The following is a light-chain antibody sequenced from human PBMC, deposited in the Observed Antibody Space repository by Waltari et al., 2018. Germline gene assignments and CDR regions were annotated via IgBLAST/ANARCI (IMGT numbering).Light chain of an antibody. J-gene: IGLJ3*02. CDR1: NDNVGNQG. CDR2: RHN. V-gene: IGLV10-54*04. Sequence: QAGLTQPPSVSKGLKQTATLTCTGNNDNVGNQGASWLQQHRGHPPKLLSYRHNKRPSGVSGKFPASRSRKTASRTITGRQPKDGADYYCAAWDDRLSVWMFGGGAKLTGL. CDR3: AAWDDRLSVWM.